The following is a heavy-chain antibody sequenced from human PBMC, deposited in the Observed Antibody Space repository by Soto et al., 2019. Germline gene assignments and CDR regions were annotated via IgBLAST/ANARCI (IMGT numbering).Heavy chain of an antibody. Sequence: QVQLVESGGGLVKPGGSLRLSCAACGFTFSDYYMSWIRQAPGKGLEWVSYISSSSSYTNYADSVKGRFTISRDNAKNSLYLQMNSLRAEDTAVYYCARDLASSSWYSRAHYYGMDVWGQGTTVTVSS. V-gene: IGHV3-11*06. D-gene: IGHD6-13*01. CDR2: ISSSSSYT. CDR3: ARDLASSSWYSRAHYYGMDV. J-gene: IGHJ6*02. CDR1: GFTFSDYY.